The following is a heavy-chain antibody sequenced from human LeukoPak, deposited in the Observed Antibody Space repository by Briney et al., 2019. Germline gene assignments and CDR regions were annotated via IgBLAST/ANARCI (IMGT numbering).Heavy chain of an antibody. V-gene: IGHV1-2*02. Sequence: ASVKVSCKASRYTFTGYYMHWVRQAPGQGLEWMGWINPNSGGTNYAQKFQGRVTMTRDTSISTAYMELSRLRSDDTAVYYCARGLLYYDSSGYFYWGQGTLVTVSS. D-gene: IGHD3-22*01. CDR3: ARGLLYYDSSGYFY. CDR1: RYTFTGYY. CDR2: INPNSGGT. J-gene: IGHJ4*02.